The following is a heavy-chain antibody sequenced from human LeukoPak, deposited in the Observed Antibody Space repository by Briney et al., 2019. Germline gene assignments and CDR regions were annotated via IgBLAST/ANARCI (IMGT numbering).Heavy chain of an antibody. Sequence: GGSLRLSCAASGFTVSSNHMSWVRQAPGTGLEWVSVIYSGGSTYYADSVKGRFTISRDNSKNTVYLQMNSLRAEDTAVYYCAKTLYYMDVWGKGTTVTVSS. CDR2: IYSGGST. J-gene: IGHJ6*03. CDR3: AKTLYYMDV. CDR1: GFTVSSNH. V-gene: IGHV3-53*01.